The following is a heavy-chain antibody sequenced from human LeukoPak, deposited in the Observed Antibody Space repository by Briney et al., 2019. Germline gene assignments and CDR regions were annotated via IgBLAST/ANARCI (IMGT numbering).Heavy chain of an antibody. CDR1: GASISSTTYY. Sequence: SETLSLTCTVSGASISSTTYYWGWIRQPPRKGLEWIASIYYSGSTYYNPSLKSRVTISVDTSKNQFSLKLSSVTAADTAVYYCARALYYYDSSGDYYYYYYYMDVRGKGTTVTVSS. CDR3: ARALYYYDSSGDYYYYYYYMDV. J-gene: IGHJ6*03. V-gene: IGHV4-39*07. CDR2: IYYSGST. D-gene: IGHD3-22*01.